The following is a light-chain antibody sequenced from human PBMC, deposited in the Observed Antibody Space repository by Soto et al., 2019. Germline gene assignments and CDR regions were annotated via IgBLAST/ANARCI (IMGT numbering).Light chain of an antibody. CDR2: EVS. Sequence: QSALTQPASVSGSPGQSITISCTGTSSDVGGYTYVSWYQQHPGKAPKLMIYEVSNRPSGVSNRFSGSKSGNTASLTISGLQAEDEADYYCSSYTGSSSYVVFGGGTKLTVL. CDR1: SSDVGGYTY. J-gene: IGLJ2*01. V-gene: IGLV2-14*01. CDR3: SSYTGSSSYVV.